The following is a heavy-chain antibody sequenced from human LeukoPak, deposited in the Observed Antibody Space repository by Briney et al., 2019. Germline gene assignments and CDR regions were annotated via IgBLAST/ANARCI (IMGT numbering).Heavy chain of an antibody. J-gene: IGHJ3*02. CDR3: ARRGYSSGWYTGDAFDI. Sequence: ASVKVSCKASGGTFSSYAISWVRQAPGQGLEWMGGIIPIFGTANYAQKFQGRVTITTDESTSTAYMELSSLRSEDTAVYYCARRGYSSGWYTGDAFDIWGQGTMVTVSS. CDR1: GGTFSSYA. CDR2: IIPIFGTA. D-gene: IGHD6-19*01. V-gene: IGHV1-69*05.